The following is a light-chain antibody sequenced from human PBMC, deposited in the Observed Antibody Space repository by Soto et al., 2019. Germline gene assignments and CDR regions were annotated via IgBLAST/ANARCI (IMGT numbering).Light chain of an antibody. CDR1: PIVLGYNY. CDR2: DVT. Sequence: QSALTQPPSVSGSPGQSVTISCTGAPIVLGYNYISWYQQYPGKVPRVILFDVTERPSGVPDRFSGSKSGDTASLTISGLQADDEAAYYCCSYAGSFRVFGGGTKLTVL. V-gene: IGLV2-11*01. CDR3: CSYAGSFRV. J-gene: IGLJ3*02.